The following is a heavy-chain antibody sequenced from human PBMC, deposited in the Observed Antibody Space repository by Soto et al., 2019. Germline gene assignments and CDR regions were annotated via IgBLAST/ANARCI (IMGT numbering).Heavy chain of an antibody. V-gene: IGHV3-74*01. J-gene: IGHJ4*02. D-gene: IGHD3-22*01. Sequence: EVQLVESGGGLVQPGGSLRLSCAASGFTFSSDLMHWVRQAPGKGLVWVSRINSDGSSTSYADSVKGRCTISRDTAKNALYLQMNSLRSEATAVYYCARVRRYYDSSGYYYSIGFDYLGPATLLTVSS. CDR3: ARVRRYYDSSGYYYSIGFDY. CDR2: INSDGSST. CDR1: GFTFSSDL.